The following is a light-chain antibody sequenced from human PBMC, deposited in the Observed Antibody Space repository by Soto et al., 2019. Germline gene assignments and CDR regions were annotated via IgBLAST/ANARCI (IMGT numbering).Light chain of an antibody. J-gene: IGKJ2*01. CDR1: QSVSSY. Sequence: EIVLTQSPATLSLSPGERATLSCRASQSVSSYLAWYQQKPGQAPRLLIYDASNRATGIPARFSGSGSGTDFTITISSREPEGFAVHYCQQRSNWPVTFGQGTKLEIK. CDR3: QQRSNWPVT. CDR2: DAS. V-gene: IGKV3-11*01.